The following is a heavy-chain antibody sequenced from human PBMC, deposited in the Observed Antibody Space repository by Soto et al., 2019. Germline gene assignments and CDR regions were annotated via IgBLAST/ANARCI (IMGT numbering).Heavy chain of an antibody. V-gene: IGHV3-23*01. CDR3: AKHLAARDSSGYYVDPWFAP. CDR1: GFTFSSYA. J-gene: IGHJ5*02. D-gene: IGHD3-22*01. CDR2: ISGSGGST. Sequence: GGSLRLSCAASGFTFSSYAMSWVRQAPGKGLEWVSAISGSGGSTYYADSVKGRFTISRDNSKNTLYLQMNSLRAEDTAVYYCAKHLAARDSSGYYVDPWFAPWGQGTLVTVSS.